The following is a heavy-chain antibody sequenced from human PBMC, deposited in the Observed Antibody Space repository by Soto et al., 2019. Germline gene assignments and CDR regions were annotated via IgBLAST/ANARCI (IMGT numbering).Heavy chain of an antibody. D-gene: IGHD6-19*01. CDR1: GYTFTSYY. CDR2: INPSGGST. CDR3: ARDLWIAVAVPYYYYGMDV. Sequence: ASVKVSCKASGYTFTSYYMHWVRQAPGQGLEWMGIINPSGGSTSYAQKFQGRVTMTRDTSTSTVYMELSSLRSEDTAVYYCARDLWIAVAVPYYYYGMDVWGQGTTVTV. V-gene: IGHV1-46*01. J-gene: IGHJ6*02.